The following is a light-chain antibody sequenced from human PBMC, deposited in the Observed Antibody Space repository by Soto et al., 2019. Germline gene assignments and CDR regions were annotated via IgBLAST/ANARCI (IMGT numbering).Light chain of an antibody. CDR3: QHYNSYSEA. CDR2: DAS. Sequence: DTQMTQSPSTLSASVGDRVTITCRASQSIRSYLAWYQQKPGKAPKVLIYDASNLESGVPSRFSGTESGTEFTLTINSLQHDDFATYYCQHYNSYSEAFGQGTKVDIK. V-gene: IGKV1-5*01. J-gene: IGKJ1*01. CDR1: QSIRSY.